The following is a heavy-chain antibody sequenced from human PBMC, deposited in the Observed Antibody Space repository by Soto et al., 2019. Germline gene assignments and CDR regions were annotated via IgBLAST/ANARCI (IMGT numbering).Heavy chain of an antibody. CDR2: INAANGNT. D-gene: IGHD2-21*02. J-gene: IGHJ3*02. V-gene: IGHV1-3*01. Sequence: ASVKVSCKASGYPFTNYAMHWVRLAPGQRLEWMGWINAANGNTQYSQKFQGRVSISTDTSASTAYLELTSLRSEDTAVYYCARLFGVTAVVNDAFNIWGQGTLVTVSS. CDR1: GYPFTNYA. CDR3: ARLFGVTAVVNDAFNI.